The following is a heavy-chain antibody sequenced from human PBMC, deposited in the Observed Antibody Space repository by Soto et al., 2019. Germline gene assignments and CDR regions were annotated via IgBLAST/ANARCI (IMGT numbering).Heavy chain of an antibody. V-gene: IGHV1-8*01. CDR2: MNPNSGNT. J-gene: IGHJ5*02. Sequence: GASVKVSCKASGYTFTSYDINWVRQATGQGLEWMGWMNPNSGNTGYAQKFQGRVTMTRNTSISTAYMELSSLRSEDTAVYYCARVEQQLVRWWFDPWGLGTLVTVSS. CDR3: ARVEQQLVRWWFDP. CDR1: GYTFTSYD. D-gene: IGHD6-13*01.